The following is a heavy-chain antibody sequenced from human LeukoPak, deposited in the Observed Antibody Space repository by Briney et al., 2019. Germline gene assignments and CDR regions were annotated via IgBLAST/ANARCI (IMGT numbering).Heavy chain of an antibody. CDR3: ARSGRIAVAANRRFDP. CDR1: GYTFTSYA. Sequence: GASVKVSCKASGYTFTSYAMHWVRQAPGQGLEWMGWINTNTGNPTYAQGFTGRFVFSLDTSVSTAYLQISSLKAEDTAVYYCARSGRIAVAANRRFDPWGQGTLVTVSS. V-gene: IGHV7-4-1*02. CDR2: INTNTGNP. J-gene: IGHJ5*02. D-gene: IGHD6-19*01.